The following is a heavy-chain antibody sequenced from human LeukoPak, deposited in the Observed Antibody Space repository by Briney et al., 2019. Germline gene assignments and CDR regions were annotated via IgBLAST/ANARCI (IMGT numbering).Heavy chain of an antibody. V-gene: IGHV3-23*01. J-gene: IGHJ4*02. CDR3: ASRPRADIGPLDF. Sequence: QPGGSLRLSCAASGFTFSDYAMSWVRPAPGKGLEWVSSITGSGSRTYYTDSVKGRFTISRDNSKNTLYLQMNSLRVDETAVYYCASRPRADIGPLDFWAQGTLVTVSS. CDR2: ITGSGSRT. CDR1: GFTFSDYA. D-gene: IGHD1-14*01.